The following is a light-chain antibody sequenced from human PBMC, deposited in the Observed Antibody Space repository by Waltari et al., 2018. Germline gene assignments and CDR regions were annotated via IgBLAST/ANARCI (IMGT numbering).Light chain of an antibody. CDR1: QSISNY. J-gene: IGKJ2*01. V-gene: IGKV1-5*03. CDR2: KAS. CDR3: QQYNTYSS. Sequence: DIQMTQSPSTLSASVGDRVTITCRASQSISNYLAWYQQKPGKAPNLLIYKASILKSGVSSRFSGSGSGTQFTLTINSLQPGDFATYFCQQYNTYSSFGQGTKLEIK.